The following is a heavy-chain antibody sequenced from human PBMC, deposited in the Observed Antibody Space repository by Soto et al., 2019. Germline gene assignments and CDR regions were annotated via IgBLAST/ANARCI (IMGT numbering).Heavy chain of an antibody. Sequence: QVKLVESGGGVVQPGRSLRLSCAASGFNVSAYTMHWVRQAPGKGLEWVAVISSDGNHKYYTDSVKGRFTISRDTSTNTLYLQMNSLRAADTAVYYCARWEQPLFDYWGQGTLVTVSS. J-gene: IGHJ4*02. CDR2: ISSDGNHK. V-gene: IGHV3-30-3*01. CDR1: GFNVSAYT. CDR3: ARWEQPLFDY. D-gene: IGHD1-26*01.